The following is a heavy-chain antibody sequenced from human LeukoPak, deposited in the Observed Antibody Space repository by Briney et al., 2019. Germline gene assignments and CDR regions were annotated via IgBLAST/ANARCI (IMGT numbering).Heavy chain of an antibody. CDR1: GGSISFGGYY. D-gene: IGHD2-21*02. Sequence: PSQTLSLTCTVSGGSISFGGYYWSWIRQLPGKGLEWIGYMYDREKTDYNPSLRSRVIISLDTSKNQFSLKLNSVTAADTAVYYCARDSQIRLLLNDYDVFDVWGQGTVVTVSS. J-gene: IGHJ3*01. V-gene: IGHV4-31*03. CDR3: ARDSQIRLLLNDYDVFDV. CDR2: MYDREKT.